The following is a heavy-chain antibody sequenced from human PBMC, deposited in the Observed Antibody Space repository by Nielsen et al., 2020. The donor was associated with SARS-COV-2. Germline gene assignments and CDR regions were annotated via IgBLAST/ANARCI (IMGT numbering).Heavy chain of an antibody. Sequence: VRQMPGKGLEWVSYISSSGSTIYYADSVKGRFTISRDNAKNSLYLQMNSLRAEDTAVYYCARDSKVRDCSGGSCYAGYYYGMDVWGQGTTVTVSS. CDR3: ARDSKVRDCSGGSCYAGYYYGMDV. CDR2: ISSSGSTI. J-gene: IGHJ6*02. D-gene: IGHD2-15*01. V-gene: IGHV3-48*03.